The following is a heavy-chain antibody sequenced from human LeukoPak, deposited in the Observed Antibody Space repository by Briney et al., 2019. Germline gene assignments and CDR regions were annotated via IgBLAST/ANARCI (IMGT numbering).Heavy chain of an antibody. V-gene: IGHV4-59*01. CDR3: ARADSSGWHNLFDY. J-gene: IGHJ4*02. Sequence: SETLSPTCTVSGGSISSYYWSWIRQPPGKGLEWIGYIYYSGSTNYNPSLKSRVTISVDTSKNQFSLKLSSVTAADTAVYYCARADSSGWHNLFDYWGQGTLVTVSS. CDR2: IYYSGST. D-gene: IGHD6-19*01. CDR1: GGSISSYY.